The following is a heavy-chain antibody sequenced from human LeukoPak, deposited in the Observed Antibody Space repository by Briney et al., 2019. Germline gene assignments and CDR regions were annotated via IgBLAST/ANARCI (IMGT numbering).Heavy chain of an antibody. CDR1: GFTFSSYE. CDR2: ISSSGSTI. CDR3: ARAKSARTLFDACDI. V-gene: IGHV3-48*03. Sequence: PGGSLRLSCAASGFTFSSYEMNWVRQAPGKGLEWVSYISSSGSTIYYADSVKGRFTISRDNSKNTLYLQMNSLKAEDTALYSCARAKSARTLFDACDIWGQGTMVPVSS. D-gene: IGHD1-14*01. J-gene: IGHJ3*02.